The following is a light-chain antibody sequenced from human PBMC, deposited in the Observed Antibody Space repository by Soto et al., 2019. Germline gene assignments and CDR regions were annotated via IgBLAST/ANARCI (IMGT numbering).Light chain of an antibody. CDR3: QPYNSYSRT. V-gene: IGKV1-5*03. CDR2: KAS. Sequence: DIQMTQSPSTLSASVGDRVTITCRASQSISSWLAWYQQKPGKAPNLLIHKASHLESGVPSRFSGSGSGTEFTLTISSLQPDDFATYYCQPYNSYSRTFGQGTKVDIK. CDR1: QSISSW. J-gene: IGKJ1*01.